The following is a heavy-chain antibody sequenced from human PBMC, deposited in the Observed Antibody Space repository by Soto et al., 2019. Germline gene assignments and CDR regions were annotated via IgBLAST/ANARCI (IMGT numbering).Heavy chain of an antibody. CDR1: GFTFSSYS. V-gene: IGHV3-21*01. CDR3: VKDGNNYAVDV. D-gene: IGHD5-18*01. J-gene: IGHJ6*02. CDR2: ISSSSSYI. Sequence: GGSLRLCCAASGFTFSSYSMNWVRQAPGKGLEWVSSISSSSSYIYYADSVKGRFTISRDNAKNSLYLQMNSLRAEDTAVYYCVKDGNNYAVDVWGQGTKITVSS.